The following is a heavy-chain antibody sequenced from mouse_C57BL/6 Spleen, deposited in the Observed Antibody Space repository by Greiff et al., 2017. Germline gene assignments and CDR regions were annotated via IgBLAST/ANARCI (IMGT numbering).Heavy chain of an antibody. CDR1: GYTFTDYN. CDR2: INPNNGGT. D-gene: IGHD1-1*01. V-gene: IGHV1-22*01. Sequence: EVQLQQSGPELVKPGASVKMSCKASGYTFTDYNMHWVKQSHGKSLEWIGYINPNNGGTSYNQKFKGKATLTVNKSSSTAYMELRSLTSEDSAVYYCARCGDYGSSSFDYWGQGTTLTVSS. J-gene: IGHJ2*01. CDR3: ARCGDYGSSSFDY.